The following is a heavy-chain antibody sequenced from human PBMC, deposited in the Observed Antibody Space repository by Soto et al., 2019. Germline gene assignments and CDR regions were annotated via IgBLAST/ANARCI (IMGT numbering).Heavy chain of an antibody. CDR2: ISAYNGNT. J-gene: IGHJ6*02. D-gene: IGHD2-15*01. Sequence: QVQLVQSGAEVKKPGASVKVSCKASGYTFTSYGISWVRQAPGQVLEWMGWISAYNGNTNYAQKLQGRVTMTTDTSTSTAYMELRSLRSSDTAVDYCAREVGYCSGGSCPILHYYYGMDVWGQGTTVT. CDR1: GYTFTSYG. CDR3: AREVGYCSGGSCPILHYYYGMDV. V-gene: IGHV1-18*04.